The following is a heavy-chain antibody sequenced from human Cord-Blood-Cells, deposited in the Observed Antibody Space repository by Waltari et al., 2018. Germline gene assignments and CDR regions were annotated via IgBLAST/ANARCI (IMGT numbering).Heavy chain of an antibody. Sequence: QVQLVQSGAEVKKPGASVKVSCKASGYTFTSYYMHWVRQAPGQGLEWMGIINPRGGSTRYAQNFQGRVTMTMDTATSTVYMELSSLISEDTAVYYCASHYGGNAFDIWGQGTIVTVSS. D-gene: IGHD4-17*01. V-gene: IGHV1-46*01. CDR1: GYTFTSYY. J-gene: IGHJ3*02. CDR2: INPRGGST. CDR3: ASHYGGNAFDI.